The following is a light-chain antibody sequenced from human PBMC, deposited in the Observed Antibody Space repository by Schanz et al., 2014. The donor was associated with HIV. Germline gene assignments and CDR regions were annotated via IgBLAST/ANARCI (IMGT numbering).Light chain of an antibody. CDR1: QSVNNY. CDR3: QQYNNWPLT. CDR2: GAS. V-gene: IGKV3-15*01. J-gene: IGKJ4*01. Sequence: EIVLTQSPATLSVSPGERATLSCRAGQSVNNYLAWYQQKPGQTPRLLIYGASTRATGIPARFSGSGSGTEFTLTISSLQSEDFAVYYCQQYNNWPLTFGGGTKVDIK.